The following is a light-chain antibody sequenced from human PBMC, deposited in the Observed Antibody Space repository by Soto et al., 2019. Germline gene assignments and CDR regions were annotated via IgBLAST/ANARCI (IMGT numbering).Light chain of an antibody. CDR2: GTS. J-gene: IGKJ1*01. CDR3: QQSYSSSWT. Sequence: DIQLTQSPSSLSASVGDRVTITCRASQSISNSLNWYQQKPGKAPNLLIYGTSGLQSGVPSRFSGSGSGTDFTLTVSSLQREDFATYYCQQSYSSSWTFGPGGKADVK. CDR1: QSISNS. V-gene: IGKV1-39*01.